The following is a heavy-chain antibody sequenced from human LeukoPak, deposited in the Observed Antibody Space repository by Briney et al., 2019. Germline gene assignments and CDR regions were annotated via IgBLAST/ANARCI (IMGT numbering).Heavy chain of an antibody. CDR1: GFTFSGSA. CDR2: IRSKANSYAT. Sequence: GGSLRLSCAASGFTFSGSAMHWVRQASGKGLEWVGRIRSKANSYATAYAASVKGRFTISRDDSKNTAYLQMNSLKTEDTAVYHCHYYYYMDVWGKGTTVTVSS. V-gene: IGHV3-73*01. J-gene: IGHJ6*03. CDR3: HYYYYMDV.